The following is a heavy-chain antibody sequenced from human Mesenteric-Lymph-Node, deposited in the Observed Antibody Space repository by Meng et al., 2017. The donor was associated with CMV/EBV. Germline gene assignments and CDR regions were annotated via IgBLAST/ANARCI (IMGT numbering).Heavy chain of an antibody. Sequence: QGQLIQWGAGLLRPLETLSVTCAVYGGSFSGYYWNWIRQSPEKGLEWIGEINHSGSTTYNPSFTSRIIISVDTSTNQISLNMSSVTAADTAVYYCARGSSYDILTGYFDYWGQGALVTVSS. D-gene: IGHD3-9*01. CDR2: INHSGST. V-gene: IGHV4-34*01. J-gene: IGHJ4*02. CDR1: GGSFSGYY. CDR3: ARGSSYDILTGYFDY.